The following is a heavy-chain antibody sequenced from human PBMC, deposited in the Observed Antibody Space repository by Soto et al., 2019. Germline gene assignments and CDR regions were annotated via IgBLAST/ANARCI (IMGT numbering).Heavy chain of an antibody. CDR2: ISGSGGST. CDR1: GFTFSSYA. D-gene: IGHD3-9*01. V-gene: IGHV3-23*01. Sequence: EVQLLESGGGLVQPGGSLRLSCAASGFTFSSYAMSWVRQAPGKGLEWVSAISGSGGSTYYADSVKGRFTISIDNSKNTLYLQMNSLRAEDTAVYYCANVGFDWLLLGGGYYYYMDVWGKGTTVTVSS. J-gene: IGHJ6*03. CDR3: ANVGFDWLLLGGGYYYYMDV.